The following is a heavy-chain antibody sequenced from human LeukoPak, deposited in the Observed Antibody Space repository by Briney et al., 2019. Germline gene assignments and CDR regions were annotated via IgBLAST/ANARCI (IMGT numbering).Heavy chain of an antibody. CDR1: GGSIGSYY. Sequence: SETLSLTCTVSGGSIGSYYWSWIRQPPGKGLEWIGYIYYSGSTNYNPSLKSRVTISVDTSKNQFSLKLSSVTAADTAVYYCARGRFGELFLFHNWGQGTLVTVSS. CDR2: IYYSGST. V-gene: IGHV4-59*01. J-gene: IGHJ4*02. D-gene: IGHD3-10*01. CDR3: ARGRFGELFLFHN.